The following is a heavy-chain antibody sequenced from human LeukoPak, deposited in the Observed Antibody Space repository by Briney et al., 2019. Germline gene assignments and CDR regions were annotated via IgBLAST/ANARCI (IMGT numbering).Heavy chain of an antibody. J-gene: IGHJ3*02. CDR1: GFTFSSHW. CDR2: TKQDGSDK. CDR3: ARSQSGGFDI. Sequence: GGSLRLSCAASGFTFSSHWMSWVRQAPGKGLEWVANTKQDGSDKYYVDPVKGRFTISRDNAKNSLYLQMNFLRAEDTAVYYCARSQSGGFDIWGQGTMVTVSS. V-gene: IGHV3-7*01. D-gene: IGHD4-23*01.